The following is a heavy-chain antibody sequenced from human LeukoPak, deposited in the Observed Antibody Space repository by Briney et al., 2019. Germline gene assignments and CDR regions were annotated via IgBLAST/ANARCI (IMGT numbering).Heavy chain of an antibody. CDR1: GFSFSDYA. J-gene: IGHJ3*02. CDR2: IYTDESST. V-gene: IGHV3-74*01. Sequence: PGGSLRLSCAASGFSFSDYAMDWVRQAPGKGLVWVSRIYTDESSTNYADSVKGRFTISRDNAKNTLYLQMNSLRAEDTAVYYCASSPDSLGNFDIWGQGTMVTVSS. D-gene: IGHD3-16*01. CDR3: ASSPDSLGNFDI.